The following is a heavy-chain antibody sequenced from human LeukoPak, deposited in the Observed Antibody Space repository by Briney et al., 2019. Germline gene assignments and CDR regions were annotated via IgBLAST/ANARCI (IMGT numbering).Heavy chain of an antibody. V-gene: IGHV3-74*01. CDR2: IKNDGSTT. J-gene: IGHJ4*02. CDR1: GFTFSSYW. Sequence: GGSLRLSFAASGFTFSSYWMLWVRQIPGKGLLWVSRIKNDGSTTTYADSVKGRFTISRDNAKNMLYLQMNSLRPEDTAVYYCAREGAAMAPRYFDHWGQGTLVTVSS. D-gene: IGHD5-18*01. CDR3: AREGAAMAPRYFDH.